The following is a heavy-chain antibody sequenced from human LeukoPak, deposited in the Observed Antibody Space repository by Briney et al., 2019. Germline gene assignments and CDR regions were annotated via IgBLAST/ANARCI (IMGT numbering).Heavy chain of an antibody. D-gene: IGHD6-19*01. CDR2: IRFDGSNK. V-gene: IGHV3-30*02. J-gene: IGHJ6*03. CDR1: GFTFSGYG. CDR3: ARDKSSGSFYYYYYMDV. Sequence: GGSLRLSCAASGFTFSGYGMHWVRQAPGKGLEWVAFIRFDGSNKYYAYSVKGRFTVSRDNSKNTLYLQMNSLRAEDTAMYYCARDKSSGSFYYYYYMDVWGKGTTVTVSS.